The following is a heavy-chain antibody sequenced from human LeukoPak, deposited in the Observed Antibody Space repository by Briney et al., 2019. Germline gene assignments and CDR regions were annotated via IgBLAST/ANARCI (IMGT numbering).Heavy chain of an antibody. J-gene: IGHJ4*02. CDR3: ARVYCSTTSCHYYLDY. Sequence: ASVKVSCKASGYTFTSYAMHWVRQAPGQRLEWMGWINAGNGDTKYSQNFQGRVTISRDTSASTAYMEVSSLRSEDTAVYYCARVYCSTTSCHYYLDYWGQGTLVTDSS. V-gene: IGHV1-3*01. CDR2: INAGNGDT. D-gene: IGHD2-2*01. CDR1: GYTFTSYA.